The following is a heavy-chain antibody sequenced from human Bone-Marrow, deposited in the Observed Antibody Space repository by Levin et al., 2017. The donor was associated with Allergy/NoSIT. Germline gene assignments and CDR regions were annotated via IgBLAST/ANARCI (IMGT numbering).Heavy chain of an antibody. V-gene: IGHV3-33*01. J-gene: IGHJ4*02. CDR2: IWYDGSNK. CDR3: ARGQQQLVPVDY. CDR1: GFTFSSYG. Sequence: GGSLRLSCAASGFTFSSYGMHWVRQAPGKGLEWVAVIWYDGSNKYYADSVKGRFTISRDNSKNTLYLQMNSLRAEDTAVYYCARGQQQLVPVDYWGQGTLVTVSS. D-gene: IGHD6-13*01.